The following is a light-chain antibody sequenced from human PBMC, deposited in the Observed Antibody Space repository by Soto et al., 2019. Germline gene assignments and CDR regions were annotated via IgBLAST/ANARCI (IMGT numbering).Light chain of an antibody. J-gene: IGKJ1*01. CDR2: KAS. CDR3: QEYQSRSWT. V-gene: IGKV1-5*03. Sequence: DIHMTQSPSTLSASVGDRVTITCRASQSIGTWLAWYQQKPGKAPKFLIYKASNLQSGVPSRFSGSGSGTDFTLTISTLQSDDFATYYCQEYQSRSWTFGPGTKVEV. CDR1: QSIGTW.